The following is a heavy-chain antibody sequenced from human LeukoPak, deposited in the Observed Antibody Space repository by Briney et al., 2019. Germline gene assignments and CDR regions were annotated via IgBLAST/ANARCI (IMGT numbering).Heavy chain of an antibody. CDR1: GFTFSSYA. V-gene: IGHV3-23*01. J-gene: IGHJ4*02. CDR3: AKDLVVVTTSGSFDS. CDR2: ISGSGGNT. D-gene: IGHD3-22*01. Sequence: PGGSLRLSCAASGFTFSSYAMSWVRQAPGKGLEWVSAISGSGGNTYYADSVKGRFTISRDNSKNTLYLQMNSLRAEDTAVYYCAKDLVVVTTSGSFDSWGQGTLVTVSS.